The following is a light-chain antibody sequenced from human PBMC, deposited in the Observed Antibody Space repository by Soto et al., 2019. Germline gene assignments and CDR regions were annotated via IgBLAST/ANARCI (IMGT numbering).Light chain of an antibody. CDR1: QSISSW. J-gene: IGKJ1*01. CDR2: DAS. V-gene: IGKV1-5*01. Sequence: DIQMTQSPSTLSASVGGRVTITCRASQSISSWLAWYQQKPGKAPKLLIYDASSLESGVPSRFSGSGSGTEFTLTISSLQPDDFATYYCQQYRTFGQGTKVDI. CDR3: QQYRT.